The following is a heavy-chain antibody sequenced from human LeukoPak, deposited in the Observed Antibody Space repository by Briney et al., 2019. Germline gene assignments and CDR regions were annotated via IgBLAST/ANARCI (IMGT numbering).Heavy chain of an antibody. D-gene: IGHD3-10*01. J-gene: IGHJ6*03. CDR3: ARAATMVRGVILDYYYYYYMDV. V-gene: IGHV1-8*03. Sequence: ASVKVSCKASGYTFTSYDINWVRQATGQGLEWMGWMNPNSGNTGYAQKFQGRVTITRNTSISTAYMELSSLRSEDTAVYYCARAATMVRGVILDYYYYYYMDVWGKGTTVTISS. CDR2: MNPNSGNT. CDR1: GYTFTSYD.